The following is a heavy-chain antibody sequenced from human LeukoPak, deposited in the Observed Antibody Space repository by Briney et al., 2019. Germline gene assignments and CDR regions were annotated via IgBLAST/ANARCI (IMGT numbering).Heavy chain of an antibody. CDR3: ARGTDYGDYGGTWFYYYYMDV. J-gene: IGHJ6*03. CDR2: INPNSGGT. D-gene: IGHD4-17*01. Sequence: ASVKVSCKASGYTFTDYYIHWVRQAPGQELEWMGWINPNSGGTKFAQKFQGRVTMTRDTSTSTAYMELSRLRSDDTAVYYCARGTDYGDYGGTWFYYYYMDVWGEGTTVTVSS. CDR1: GYTFTDYY. V-gene: IGHV1-2*02.